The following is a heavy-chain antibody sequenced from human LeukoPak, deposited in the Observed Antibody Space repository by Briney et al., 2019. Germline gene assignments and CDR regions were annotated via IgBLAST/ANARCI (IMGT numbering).Heavy chain of an antibody. Sequence: GGSLRLSCAASGFXFXXXXXTXVXXAPXKXXEWVSXXSGSGGSTYYADSVKGRFTISRDSSKNTLYLQLNSLRAEDTAVYYCAKDRGKASPGRYYFDYWGQGTLVTVSS. J-gene: IGHJ4*02. CDR3: AKDRGKASPGRYYFDY. CDR2: XSGSGGST. CDR1: GFXFXXXX. D-gene: IGHD3-16*01. V-gene: IGHV3-23*01.